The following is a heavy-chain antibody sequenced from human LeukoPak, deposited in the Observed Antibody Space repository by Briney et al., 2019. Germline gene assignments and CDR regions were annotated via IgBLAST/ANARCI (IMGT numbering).Heavy chain of an antibody. Sequence: SVKVSCKASGYTFTGYYIHWWRQAPGQGLEWRGWINPNSGGTNYAQKFKGRSTMTRDTSISTAYMELSRLRSDDTAVYYCARDIAARRALYGLYWGQGTLVTVSS. J-gene: IGHJ4*02. CDR1: GYTFTGYY. CDR3: ARDIAARRALYGLY. D-gene: IGHD6-6*01. CDR2: INPNSGGT. V-gene: IGHV1-2*02.